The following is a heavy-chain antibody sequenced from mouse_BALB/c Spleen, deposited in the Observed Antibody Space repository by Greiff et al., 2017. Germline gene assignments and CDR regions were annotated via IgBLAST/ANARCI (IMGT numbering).Heavy chain of an antibody. Sequence: VQRVESGPGLVAPSQSLSITCTVSGFSLTSYDITWIRQPPGKGLEWLGVIWTGGDTIYNSAFMSRLSISKDNSKSQVFLKMNSLQTGDTAIYYCVREGFRYDGPDDWGQGTTLTVSS. V-gene: IGHV2-9-2*01. CDR3: VREGFRYDGPDD. J-gene: IGHJ2*01. CDR1: GFSLTSYD. D-gene: IGHD2-14*01. CDR2: IWTGGDT.